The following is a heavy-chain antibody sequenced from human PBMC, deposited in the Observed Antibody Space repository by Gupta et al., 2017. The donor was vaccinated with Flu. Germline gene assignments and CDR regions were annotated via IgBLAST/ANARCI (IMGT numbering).Heavy chain of an antibody. CDR1: ELS. J-gene: IGHJ4*02. CDR3: ATAARSGSYSCCVDY. Sequence: ELSMHWVRQAPGKGLEWMGGFDPEDGETIYAQKFQGRVTMTEDKSTDTAYMELSSLRAEDTAVYYCATAARSGSYSCCVDYWGQGTLVTVSS. CDR2: FDPEDGET. D-gene: IGHD1-26*01. V-gene: IGHV1-24*01.